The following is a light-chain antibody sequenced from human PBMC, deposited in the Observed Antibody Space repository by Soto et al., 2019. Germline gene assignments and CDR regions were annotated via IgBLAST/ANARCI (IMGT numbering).Light chain of an antibody. V-gene: IGLV2-23*01. CDR2: EGS. CDR3: CSYAGSSTGVV. Sequence: QSVLTQPASVSGSPGQSITISCTGTSSDVGSYNLVSWYQQHPGKAPNLMIYEGSKRPSGVSNRFSGSKSGNTASLTISGLQAEDEADYYCCSYAGSSTGVVFGGGTKLTVL. CDR1: SSDVGSYNL. J-gene: IGLJ2*01.